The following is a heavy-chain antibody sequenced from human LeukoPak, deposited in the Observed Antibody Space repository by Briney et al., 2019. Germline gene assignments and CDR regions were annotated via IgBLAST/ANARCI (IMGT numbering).Heavy chain of an antibody. CDR2: ISYDGSNK. CDR1: GFTFSSYA. V-gene: IGHV3-30-3*01. J-gene: IGHJ4*02. CDR3: ARDLLRATIVVSSWTHDY. D-gene: IGHD5-12*01. Sequence: GRSLRLSCAASGFTFSSYAMHWVRQAPGKGLEWVAVISYDGSNKYYADTVKGRFTISRDNSKNTLYLQMNSLRAKDTAVYYCARDLLRATIVVSSWTHDYWGQGTLVTVSS.